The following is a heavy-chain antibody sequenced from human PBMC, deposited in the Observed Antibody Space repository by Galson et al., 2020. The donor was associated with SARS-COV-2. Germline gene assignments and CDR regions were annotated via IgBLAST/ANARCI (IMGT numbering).Heavy chain of an antibody. D-gene: IGHD3-10*01. CDR2: ISWNSGSI. CDR3: AKAMVRGVNPQLNWFDP. Sequence: SLKISCAASGFTFDDYAMHWVRQAPGKGLEWVSGISWNSGSIGYADSVKGRFTISRDNAKNSLYLQMNSLRAEDTAFYYCAKAMVRGVNPQLNWFDPWGQGTLVTFSS. CDR1: GFTFDDYA. V-gene: IGHV3-9*01. J-gene: IGHJ5*02.